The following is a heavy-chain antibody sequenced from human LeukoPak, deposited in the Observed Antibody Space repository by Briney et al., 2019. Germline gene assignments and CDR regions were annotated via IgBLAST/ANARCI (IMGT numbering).Heavy chain of an antibody. CDR2: IWYDGSNK. CDR1: GFTFSSYG. D-gene: IGHD6-19*01. CDR3: ARECGWCTRGLDY. V-gene: IGHV3-33*01. J-gene: IGHJ4*02. Sequence: PTGRSLRLSCAASGFTFSSYGMHWVRQAPGKGLEWVAVIWYDGSNKYYADSVKGRFTISRDNSKNTLYLQMNSLRAEDTAVYYCARECGWCTRGLDYWGQGTLVTVSS.